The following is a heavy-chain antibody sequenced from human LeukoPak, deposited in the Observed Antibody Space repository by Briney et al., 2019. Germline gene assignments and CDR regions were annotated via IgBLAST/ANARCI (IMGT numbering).Heavy chain of an antibody. D-gene: IGHD1-14*01. Sequence: GGSLRLSCAASGFTVSSNYMSWVRRAPGKGLEWVSVIYSGGSTYYADSVKGRFTISRDNSKNTLYLQMNSLRAEDTAVYYCAREAHHGGFDYWGQGTLVTVSS. V-gene: IGHV3-53*01. CDR1: GFTVSSNY. CDR2: IYSGGST. CDR3: AREAHHGGFDY. J-gene: IGHJ4*02.